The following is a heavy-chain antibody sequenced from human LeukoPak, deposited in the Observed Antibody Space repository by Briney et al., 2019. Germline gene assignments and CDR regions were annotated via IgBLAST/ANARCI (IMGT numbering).Heavy chain of an antibody. J-gene: IGHJ4*02. CDR2: ISSSSSYT. CDR3: ARALRGYYFDC. Sequence: PGGSLRLSCAASGFTFSDCYMSWFRQARGKGLXWVSYISSSSSYTNYADSVRGRFTISRDNAKNSLYLQMNSLRAEDTAVYYCARALRGYYFDCWGQGTLVTVSS. V-gene: IGHV3-11*05. CDR1: GFTFSDCY. D-gene: IGHD3-16*01.